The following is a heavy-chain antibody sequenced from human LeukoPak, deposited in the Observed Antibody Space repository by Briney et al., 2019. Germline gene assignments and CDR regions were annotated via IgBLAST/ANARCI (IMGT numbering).Heavy chain of an antibody. J-gene: IGHJ5*02. V-gene: IGHV1-69*13. CDR1: GGTFTIYA. D-gene: IGHD2-2*01. CDR3: ARGQIVVVPAAMGYGWFDP. CDR2: IIPIFGTA. Sequence: SVTVSFKASGGTFTIYAISWVRQAPGQGLEWMGGIIPIFGTANYAQKFQGRVTITADESTSTAYMELSSLRSEDTAVYYCARGQIVVVPAAMGYGWFDPWGQGTLVTVSS.